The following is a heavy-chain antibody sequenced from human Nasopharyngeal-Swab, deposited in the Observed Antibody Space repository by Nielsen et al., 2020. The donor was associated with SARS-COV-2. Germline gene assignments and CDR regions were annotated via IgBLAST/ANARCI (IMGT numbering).Heavy chain of an antibody. V-gene: IGHV3-21*01. D-gene: IGHD5-18*01. Sequence: GESLKISCAASGFTFSSYSMNWVRQAPGKGLEWVSSISSSSSYIYYADSAKGRFTISRDNAKNSLYLQMNSLRAEDTAVYYCARYVDTAMVTGDYWGQGTLVTVSS. CDR1: GFTFSSYS. CDR2: ISSSSSYI. CDR3: ARYVDTAMVTGDY. J-gene: IGHJ4*02.